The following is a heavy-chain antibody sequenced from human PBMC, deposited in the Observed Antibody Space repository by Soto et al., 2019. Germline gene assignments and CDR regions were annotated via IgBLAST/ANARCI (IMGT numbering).Heavy chain of an antibody. V-gene: IGHV4-39*01. CDR1: GGSISSSSYY. CDR3: ATPRRDGYNRRPIDY. CDR2: IYYSGST. D-gene: IGHD5-12*01. J-gene: IGHJ4*02. Sequence: KPSETLSLTCTVSGGSISSSSYYWGWIRQPPGKGLEWIGSIYYSGSTYYNPSLKSRVTISVDTSKNQFSLKLSSVTAADTAVYYCATPRRDGYNRRPIDYWGQGTLVTVSS.